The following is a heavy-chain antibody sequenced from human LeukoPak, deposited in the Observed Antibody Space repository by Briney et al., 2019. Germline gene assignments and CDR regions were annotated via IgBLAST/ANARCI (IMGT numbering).Heavy chain of an antibody. Sequence: SETLSLTCTASGGSFTSEHWNWVRQTAGKGLEWIGRVDSRGNANYNPSLRSRVALSADTSKNQFFLRLNSVTAADTAVYYCARDANGGWYSDWFFDLWGRGTLVTVSS. CDR2: VDSRGNA. D-gene: IGHD6-19*01. CDR1: GGSFTSEH. J-gene: IGHJ2*01. CDR3: ARDANGGWYSDWFFDL. V-gene: IGHV4-4*07.